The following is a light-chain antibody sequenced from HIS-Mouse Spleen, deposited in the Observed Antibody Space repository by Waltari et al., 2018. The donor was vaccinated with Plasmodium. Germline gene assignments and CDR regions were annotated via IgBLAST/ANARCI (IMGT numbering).Light chain of an antibody. Sequence: QLVLTQSPSASASLGASVKLTCPLSSGPSSYAIPWPHPQPEKGPRYLMKLNSDGSHSKGDGIPDRFSGSSSGAERYLTISSLQSEDEADYYCQTWGTGFWVFGGGTKLTVL. V-gene: IGLV4-69*01. CDR3: QTWGTGFWV. CDR1: SGPSSYA. CDR2: LNSDGSH. J-gene: IGLJ3*02.